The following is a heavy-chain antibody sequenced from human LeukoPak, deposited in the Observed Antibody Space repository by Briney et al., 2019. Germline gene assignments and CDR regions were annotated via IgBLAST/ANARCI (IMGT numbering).Heavy chain of an antibody. CDR3: ARRFYYAMDV. CDR2: INPNSGDT. V-gene: IGHV1-2*02. D-gene: IGHD3-16*01. CDR1: GYSFTGYF. J-gene: IGHJ6*02. Sequence: ASVKVSCKASGYSFTGYFMQWVRQAPGQGLEWMGWINPNSGDTKYAQKFQGRVTMTRATSISTAYMELSRLRSDDAAVYYCARRFYYAMDVWGQGTTVTVSS.